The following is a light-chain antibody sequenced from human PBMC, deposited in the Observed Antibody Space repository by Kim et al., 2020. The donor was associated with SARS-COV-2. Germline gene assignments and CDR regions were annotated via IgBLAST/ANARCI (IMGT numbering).Light chain of an antibody. CDR1: QSVSSN. CDR3: QQYNDWPWT. Sequence: EIVMTQSPDTLSVSPGERVTLSCRASQSVSSNLGWYQQKPGQTPRLLIYAASTRATGIPAKFSGSGYGTKFSLTISSLQSEDFAIYYCQQYNDWPWTFGQGTKVDIK. V-gene: IGKV3-15*01. CDR2: AAS. J-gene: IGKJ1*01.